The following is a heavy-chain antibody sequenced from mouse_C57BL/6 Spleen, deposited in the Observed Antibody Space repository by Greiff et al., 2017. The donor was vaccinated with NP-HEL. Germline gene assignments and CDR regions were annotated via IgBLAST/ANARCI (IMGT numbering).Heavy chain of an antibody. V-gene: IGHV1-26*01. CDR3: ARSRVYYGSSFDY. CDR1: GYTFTDYY. CDR2: INPNNGGT. Sequence: VQLQQSGPELVKPGASVKISCKASGYTFTDYYMNWVKQSHGKSLEWIGDINPNNGGTSYNQKFKGKATLTVDKSSSTAYMELRSLTSEDSAVYYCARSRVYYGSSFDYWGQGTTLTVSS. J-gene: IGHJ2*01. D-gene: IGHD1-1*01.